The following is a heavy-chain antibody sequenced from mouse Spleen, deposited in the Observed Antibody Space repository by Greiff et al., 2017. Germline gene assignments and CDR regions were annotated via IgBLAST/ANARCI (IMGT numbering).Heavy chain of an antibody. CDR2: IDPETGGT. D-gene: IGHD1-1*01. CDR3: TFITTVRGYFDY. J-gene: IGHJ2*01. Sequence: VQLQQSGAELVRPGASVTLSCKASGYTFTDYEMHWVKQTPVHGLEWIGAIDPETGGTAYNQKFKGKAILTADKSSSTAYMELRSLTSEDSAVYYCTFITTVRGYFDYWGQGTTLTVSS. CDR1: GYTFTDYE. V-gene: IGHV1-15*01.